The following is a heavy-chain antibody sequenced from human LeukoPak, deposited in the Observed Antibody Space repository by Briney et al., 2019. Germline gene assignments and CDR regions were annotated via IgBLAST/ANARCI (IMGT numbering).Heavy chain of an antibody. CDR3: ARCRSPRHDYSNYRY. Sequence: SVKVSCKASGGTFSSYAISWVRQAPGQGLEWMGGIIPIFGTANYAQKFQGRVTITTDESTSTAYMELSSLRSEDTAVYYCARCRSPRHDYSNYRYWGQGTLVTVSS. J-gene: IGHJ4*02. V-gene: IGHV1-69*05. CDR1: GGTFSSYA. CDR2: IIPIFGTA. D-gene: IGHD4-11*01.